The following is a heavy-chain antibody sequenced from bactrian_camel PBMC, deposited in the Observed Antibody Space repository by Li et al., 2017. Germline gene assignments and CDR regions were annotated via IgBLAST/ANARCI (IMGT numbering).Heavy chain of an antibody. J-gene: IGHJ6*01. CDR2: VDKEGYT. CDR1: PLTYKYNC. CDR3: AADWTRAVFFANVPDFAF. V-gene: IGHV3S67*01. Sequence: DVQLVESGGGSVQAGGSLNLSCTVSPLTYKYNCMGWFRQAPGQEREGVAAVDKEGYTSYADSVKGRFTVSRDVANNVLYLEMEDHKSEDSAMYYCAADWTRAVFFANVPDFAFSGPGTQVTVS. D-gene: IGHD3*01.